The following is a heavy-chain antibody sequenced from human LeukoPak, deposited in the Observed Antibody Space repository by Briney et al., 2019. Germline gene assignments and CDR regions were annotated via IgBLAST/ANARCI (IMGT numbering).Heavy chain of an antibody. CDR1: GASISNKF. V-gene: IGHV4-59*08. J-gene: IGHJ4*02. D-gene: IGHD3-3*01. CDR3: ARHSTFFGVVIIKGRVRGPFDY. CDR2: ISYTGTT. Sequence: PSETLSLTCDVSGASISNKFWSWIRHPPGKGLEWIGYISYTGTTNYNPSLQSRVTISVDTSKNQLSLKVTSMTAADTAVYYCARHSTFFGVVIIKGRVRGPFDYWGQGTLVTVSS.